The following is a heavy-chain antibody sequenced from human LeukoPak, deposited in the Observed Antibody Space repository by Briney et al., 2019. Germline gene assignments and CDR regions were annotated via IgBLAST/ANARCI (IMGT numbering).Heavy chain of an antibody. Sequence: SETLSLTCTVLDGSISIYYWSWIRQPPGKGLEWIGYIYNSGSTNYNPSLKSRVTISADTSKNQFSLKLTSVTAADTAMYYCVRDRELTCWGQGTLVTVSS. J-gene: IGHJ4*02. CDR2: IYNSGST. D-gene: IGHD5-24*01. V-gene: IGHV4-59*01. CDR3: VRDRELTC. CDR1: DGSISIYY.